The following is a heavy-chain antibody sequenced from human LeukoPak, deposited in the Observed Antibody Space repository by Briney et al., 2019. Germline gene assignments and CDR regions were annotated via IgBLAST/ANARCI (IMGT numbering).Heavy chain of an antibody. D-gene: IGHD4-17*01. CDR2: IYYSGST. V-gene: IGHV4-31*03. CDR1: GGSISSGDYF. J-gene: IGHJ3*02. CDR3: ATNTVTTYDAFDI. Sequence: MSSETLSLTCTVSGGSISSGDYFWSWIRQPPGKGLEWIGYIYYSGSTYYNPSLKSRVTISVDTSKNQFSLKLSSVTAADTAVYYCATNTVTTYDAFDIWGQGTMVTVSS.